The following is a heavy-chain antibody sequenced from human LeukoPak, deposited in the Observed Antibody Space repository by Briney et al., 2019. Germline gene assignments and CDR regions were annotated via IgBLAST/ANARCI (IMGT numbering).Heavy chain of an antibody. J-gene: IGHJ4*02. CDR2: INPSGGST. CDR1: GYTFTSYY. V-gene: IGHV1-46*01. D-gene: IGHD3-3*01. Sequence: VXVSCKASGYTFTSYYMHWVRQAPGQGLEGRGIINPSGGSTSYAQKFQGRVTMTRDTSTRTVYMQLSSLRSEDTAVYYCARLWSGDQGLYYFDYWGQGTLVTVSS. CDR3: ARLWSGDQGLYYFDY.